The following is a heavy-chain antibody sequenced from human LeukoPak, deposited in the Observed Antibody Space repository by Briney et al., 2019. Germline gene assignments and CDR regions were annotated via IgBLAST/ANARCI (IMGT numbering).Heavy chain of an antibody. J-gene: IGHJ4*02. CDR1: GGTFSSYA. V-gene: IGHV1-69*01. D-gene: IGHD6-19*01. CDR2: IIPIFGTA. Sequence: SVKVSCKASGGTFSSYAISWVRQAPGQGLEWMGGIIPIFGTANYAQKFQGRATITADESTSTAYMELSSLRSEDTAVYYCARVPSPVAGFDYWGQGTLVTVSS. CDR3: ARVPSPVAGFDY.